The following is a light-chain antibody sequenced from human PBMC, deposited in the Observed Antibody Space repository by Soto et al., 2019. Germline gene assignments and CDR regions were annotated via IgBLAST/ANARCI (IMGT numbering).Light chain of an antibody. V-gene: IGKV3-15*01. CDR1: QSVSSK. J-gene: IGKJ1*01. Sequence: EIVMTPSPATLSVSPGEGAILSSRASQSVSSKLAWYQQKPGQAPRLLIYGASTRATGIPARFSGSGSGTEFTLIISSLQSEDSAVYYCQQYNSWLWTFGQGTKVDI. CDR3: QQYNSWLWT. CDR2: GAS.